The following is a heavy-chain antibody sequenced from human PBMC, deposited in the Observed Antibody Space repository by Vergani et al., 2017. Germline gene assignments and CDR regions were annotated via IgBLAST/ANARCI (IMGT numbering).Heavy chain of an antibody. V-gene: IGHV1-46*01. CDR2: INPSGGST. CDR1: GYTFTSYY. D-gene: IGHD3-10*01. CDR3: ASQSGGGVDAFDI. Sequence: VQLVQSGAEVKKPGASVKVSCKASGYTFTSYYMHWVRQAPGQGLEWMGIINPSGGSTSYAQKFQGRVTMTRDTSTSTVYMELSSLRSEDTAVYYCASQSGGGVDAFDIWGQGTMVTVSS. J-gene: IGHJ3*02.